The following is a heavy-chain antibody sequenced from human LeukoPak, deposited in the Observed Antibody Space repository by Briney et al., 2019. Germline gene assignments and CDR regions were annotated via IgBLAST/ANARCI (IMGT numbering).Heavy chain of an antibody. CDR2: IYYNGNT. J-gene: IGHJ4*02. CDR1: GGSISSYY. Sequence: SETLSPTCTVSGGSISSYYWSWIRQPPGKGLEWIGYIYYNGNTNYNPSLKSRVTISVDTSKNQFSLKLSSVTAADTAVYYCARGGAKFSYWGQGTLVTVSS. CDR3: ARGGAKFSY. V-gene: IGHV4-59*01. D-gene: IGHD3-16*01.